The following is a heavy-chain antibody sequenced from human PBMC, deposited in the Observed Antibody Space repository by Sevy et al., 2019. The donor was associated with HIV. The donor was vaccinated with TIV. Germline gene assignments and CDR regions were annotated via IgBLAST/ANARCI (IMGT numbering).Heavy chain of an antibody. J-gene: IGHJ5*02. CDR3: ARQRAGIAVAGENENWFDP. Sequence: SETLSLTCTVSGGSISSSSYYWGWIRQPPGKGLEWIGSIYYSGSTYYNPSLKSRVTISVDTSKNQFSLKLSSVTAADTAVYYCARQRAGIAVAGENENWFDPWGQRTLVTVSS. CDR2: IYYSGST. CDR1: GGSISSSSYY. V-gene: IGHV4-39*01. D-gene: IGHD6-19*01.